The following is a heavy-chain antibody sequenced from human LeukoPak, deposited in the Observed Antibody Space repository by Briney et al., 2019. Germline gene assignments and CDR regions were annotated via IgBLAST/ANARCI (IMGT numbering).Heavy chain of an antibody. Sequence: PSETLSLTCTVSGGSISSSSYYWGWVRQAPGKGLEWVAFIRYDGSNKYYADSVKGRFTISRDNSKNTLYLQMNSLRAEDTAVYYCANLVQLERTGGYYAFDIWGQGTMVTVSS. CDR1: GGSISSSSYY. CDR2: IRYDGSNK. V-gene: IGHV3-30*02. CDR3: ANLVQLERTGGYYAFDI. D-gene: IGHD1-1*01. J-gene: IGHJ3*02.